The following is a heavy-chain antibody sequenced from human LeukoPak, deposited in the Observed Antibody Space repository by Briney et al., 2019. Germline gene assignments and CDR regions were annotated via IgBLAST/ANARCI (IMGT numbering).Heavy chain of an antibody. J-gene: IGHJ4*02. Sequence: PSETMSLTCTVSGDSISSYYWSWIRQPPGKGLEWIGYIYYSGSTTYNPSLKSRVTISVDTSKNQFSLKLTSVTAADTAVYFCARGSNSPDYWGQGTLVTVSS. V-gene: IGHV4-59*01. CDR1: GDSISSYY. CDR2: IYYSGST. D-gene: IGHD4-23*01. CDR3: ARGSNSPDY.